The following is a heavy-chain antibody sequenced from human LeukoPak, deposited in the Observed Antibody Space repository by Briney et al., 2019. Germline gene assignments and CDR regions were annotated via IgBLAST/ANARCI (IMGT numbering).Heavy chain of an antibody. CDR1: GFTFSSYA. V-gene: IGHV3-23*01. CDR2: ISGSGGST. J-gene: IGHJ5*02. D-gene: IGHD2-2*01. CDR3: AKGLIGVPAAIGNWFDP. Sequence: GGSLRLSCAASGFTFSSYAMSWVRQAPGKGLEWVSAISGSGGSTYYADSMKGRFTISRDNSKNTLYLQMSSLRAEDTAVYYCAKGLIGVPAAIGNWFDPWGQGTLVTVSS.